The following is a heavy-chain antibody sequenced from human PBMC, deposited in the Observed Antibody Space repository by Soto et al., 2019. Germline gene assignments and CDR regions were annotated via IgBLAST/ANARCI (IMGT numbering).Heavy chain of an antibody. V-gene: IGHV3-64D*06. Sequence: GGSLRLSCSASGFTFSSYAMHWVRQAPGKGLEYVSAISSNGGSTYYADSVKGRFTISRDNSKNTLYLQMSSLRAEDTAVYYCVKDSVPAAIPYNWFDPWGQGTLVTVSS. CDR1: GFTFSSYA. J-gene: IGHJ5*02. CDR2: ISSNGGST. CDR3: VKDSVPAAIPYNWFDP. D-gene: IGHD2-2*01.